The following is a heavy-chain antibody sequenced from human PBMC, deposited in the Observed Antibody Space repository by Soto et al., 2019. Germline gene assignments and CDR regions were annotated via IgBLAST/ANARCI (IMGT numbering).Heavy chain of an antibody. CDR3: ARVASDGWHDY. CDR1: GASISCVY. D-gene: IGHD3-10*01. CDR2: IYYSGST. J-gene: IGHJ4*02. V-gene: IGHV4-59*01. Sequence: SEILSHTCTVIGASISCVYRRWIRQPPGKGLEWIGYIYYSGSTKNNPSLKSRLTISIDTSKNQISLKLSSVAAADTAIYYCARVASDGWHDYWGQGTLVTVS.